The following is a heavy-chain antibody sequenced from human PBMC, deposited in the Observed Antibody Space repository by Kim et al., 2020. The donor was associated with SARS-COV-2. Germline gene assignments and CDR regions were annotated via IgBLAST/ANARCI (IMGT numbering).Heavy chain of an antibody. D-gene: IGHD2-2*01. CDR1: GFTFSSYS. V-gene: IGHV3-21*01. CDR3: AREGPDIVVVPAASWFGP. CDR2: ISSSSSYI. Sequence: GGSLRLSCAASGFTFSSYSMNWVRQAPGKGLEWVSSISSSSSYIYYADSVKGRFTISRDNAKNSLYLQMNSLRAEDTAVYYCAREGPDIVVVPAASWFGPWGQGTLVTVSS. J-gene: IGHJ5*02.